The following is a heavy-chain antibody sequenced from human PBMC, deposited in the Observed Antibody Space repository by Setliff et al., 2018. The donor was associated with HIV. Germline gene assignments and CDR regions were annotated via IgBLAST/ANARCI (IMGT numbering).Heavy chain of an antibody. Sequence: PGASVKVSCKASGYTFTRNAMHWVRQAPGQMLEWMGWINTVNGNTKYSQKFQGRVTITRDTAASTVYMELSSLRSGDTAVYYCARDXXXXXYXXWLDPWGQXXLVTVSS. CDR3: ARDXXXXXYXXWLDP. J-gene: IGHJ5*02. CDR1: GYTFTRNA. CDR2: INTVNGNT. V-gene: IGHV1-3*04.